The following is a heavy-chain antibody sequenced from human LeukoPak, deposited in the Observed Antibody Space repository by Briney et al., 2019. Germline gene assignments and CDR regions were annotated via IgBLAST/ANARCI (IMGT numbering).Heavy chain of an antibody. CDR1: GFTFSSYA. Sequence: GGSLRLSCAASGFTFSSYAMHWVRQAPGKGLEWVSLISWDGGSTYYADSVKGRFTISRDNSKNSLYLQMNSLRAEDTALYYCAKSSSEYYYDSSGYYPDYWGQGTLVTVSS. J-gene: IGHJ4*02. D-gene: IGHD3-22*01. CDR3: AKSSSEYYYDSSGYYPDY. V-gene: IGHV3-43D*03. CDR2: ISWDGGST.